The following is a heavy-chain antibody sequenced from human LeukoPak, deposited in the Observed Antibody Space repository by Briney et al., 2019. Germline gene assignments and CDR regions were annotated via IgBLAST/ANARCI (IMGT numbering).Heavy chain of an antibody. CDR3: AKGGSMIVVVIIDY. V-gene: IGHV3-23*01. CDR1: GFTFSSYD. Sequence: PGGPLRLSCAASGFTFSSYDMSWVRQAPGKGLEWVSAISGSGGSAYCADSVKGRFTISRDNSKNTLYLQMNSLRAEDTAVYYCAKGGSMIVVVIIDYWGQGTLVT. D-gene: IGHD3-22*01. CDR2: ISGSGGSA. J-gene: IGHJ4*02.